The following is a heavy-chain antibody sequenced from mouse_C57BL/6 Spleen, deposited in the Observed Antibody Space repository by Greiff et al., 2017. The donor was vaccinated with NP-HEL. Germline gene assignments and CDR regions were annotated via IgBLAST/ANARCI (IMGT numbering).Heavy chain of an antibody. J-gene: IGHJ3*01. V-gene: IGHV1-82*01. Sequence: VQLQQSGPELVKPGASVKISCKASGYAFSSSWMNWVKQRPGKGLEWIGRIYPGDGDTNYNGKFKGKATLTADKSSSTAYMQLSSLTSEDSAVYFCATDSSGLPFAYWGQGTLVTVSA. CDR1: GYAFSSSW. CDR3: ATDSSGLPFAY. D-gene: IGHD3-2*02. CDR2: IYPGDGDT.